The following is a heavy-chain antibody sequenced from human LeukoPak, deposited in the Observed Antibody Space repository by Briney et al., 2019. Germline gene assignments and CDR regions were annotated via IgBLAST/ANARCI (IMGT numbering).Heavy chain of an antibody. CDR3: AKAFHYYVAMDV. Sequence: GGSLRLSCAASGFTFSDCAMSWVRQAPGKGLEWVSAIGSDGNKHYSESVKGRFTISRDNSKNTLFLQMSSLRGEDTAVYFCAKAFHYYVAMDVWGQGTTVTVSS. CDR1: GFTFSDCA. J-gene: IGHJ6*02. V-gene: IGHV3-23*01. CDR2: IGSDGNK.